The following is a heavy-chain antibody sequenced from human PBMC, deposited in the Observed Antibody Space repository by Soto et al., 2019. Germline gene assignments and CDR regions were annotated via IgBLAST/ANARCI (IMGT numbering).Heavy chain of an antibody. CDR3: TGAAWFPYFSFY. Sequence: XGSLTLFCAASGFTFSRLEVHWVRQAPGKGLEWISYISSSVSTAYYASSVEGRFTISRDNANNSVYLQMDSLRAEDTALYYSTGAAWFPYFSFYWGQGALVTVS. J-gene: IGHJ4*02. CDR1: GFTFSRLE. V-gene: IGHV3-48*03. D-gene: IGHD3-10*01. CDR2: ISSSVSTA.